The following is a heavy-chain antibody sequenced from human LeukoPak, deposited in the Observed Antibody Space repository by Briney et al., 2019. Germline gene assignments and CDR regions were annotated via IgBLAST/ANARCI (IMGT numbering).Heavy chain of an antibody. CDR3: TRTRLAAAGHDY. CDR2: FNSDGSST. CDR1: GFTLSSYW. Sequence: GGSLRLSCAASGFTLSSYWMHWVRQAPGKGLVWVSRFNSDGSSTNYADSVKGRFTISRDNAKNTLYLRMNSLRPEDTAVYYCTRTRLAAAGHDYWGQGALVTVSS. J-gene: IGHJ4*02. D-gene: IGHD6-13*01. V-gene: IGHV3-74*01.